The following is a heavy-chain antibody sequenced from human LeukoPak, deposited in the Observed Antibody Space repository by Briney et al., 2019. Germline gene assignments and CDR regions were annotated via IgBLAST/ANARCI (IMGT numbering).Heavy chain of an antibody. CDR1: GGSFSGYY. CDR2: INHSGST. J-gene: IGHJ4*02. D-gene: IGHD5-24*01. V-gene: IGHV4-34*01. CDR3: ASMVATITAVFDY. Sequence: SETLSLTCAVYGGSFSGYYWSWIRQPPGKGLEWIGEINHSGSTNYNPSLKSRVTISVDTSKNQFSLKLSSVTAGDTAVYYCASMVATITAVFDYWGQGTLVTVSS.